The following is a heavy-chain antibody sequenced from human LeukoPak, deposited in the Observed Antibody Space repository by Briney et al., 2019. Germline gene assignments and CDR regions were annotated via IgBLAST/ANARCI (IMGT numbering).Heavy chain of an antibody. D-gene: IGHD1-1*01. J-gene: IGHJ4*02. CDR3: ARGEDNWNHFDY. CDR2: MNPNSGNT. Sequence: ASVKVSCKASGYTFTSYDINWVREGTGQGLEWMGWMNPNSGNTGYAQKFQGRVTMTRNTSISTAYMELSSLRSEDTAVYYCARGEDNWNHFDYWGQGTLVTVSS. V-gene: IGHV1-8*01. CDR1: GYTFTSYD.